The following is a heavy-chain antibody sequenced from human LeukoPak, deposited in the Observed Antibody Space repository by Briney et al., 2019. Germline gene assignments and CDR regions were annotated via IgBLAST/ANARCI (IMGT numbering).Heavy chain of an antibody. V-gene: IGHV4-38-2*02. CDR2: IYHSGST. CDR3: ARDRRGYDRRGGSSIHLADY. D-gene: IGHD2-15*01. CDR1: GYSISSGYY. Sequence: PSETLSLTCTVSGYSISSGYYWGWIRPPPGKGLEWIGSIYHSGSTYYNPSLKSRVTISVDTSKNQFSLKLSSVTAADTAVYYCARDRRGYDRRGGSSIHLADYWGQGTLVTVSS. J-gene: IGHJ4*02.